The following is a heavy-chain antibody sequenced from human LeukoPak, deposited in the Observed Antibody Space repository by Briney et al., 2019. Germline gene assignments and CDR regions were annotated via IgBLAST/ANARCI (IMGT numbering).Heavy chain of an antibody. Sequence: PGGSLRLSCAASGFTVSNNYMIWVRQAPGKGLEWVSVIYSGGSTYYADSVKGRFTISRDNSKNMLFLQLNSLRAEDTAVYYCARGSTVTDPFDPWGQGTLVTVSS. V-gene: IGHV3-53*01. CDR2: IYSGGST. D-gene: IGHD4-17*01. CDR1: GFTVSNNY. CDR3: ARGSTVTDPFDP. J-gene: IGHJ5*02.